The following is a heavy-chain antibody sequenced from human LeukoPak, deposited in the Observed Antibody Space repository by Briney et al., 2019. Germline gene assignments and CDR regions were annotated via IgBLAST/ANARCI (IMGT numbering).Heavy chain of an antibody. CDR2: INSDGSST. J-gene: IGHJ4*02. V-gene: IGHV3-74*01. CDR1: GFTFSSYW. Sequence: GGSLRLSCAASGFTFSSYWMHWVRQAPGKGLVWVSRINSDGSSTSYADSVKGRFTISRDNAKNTLYLQMNSLRVEDTAVYYCAKADGYNLGSFDYWGQGTLVTVSS. CDR3: AKADGYNLGSFDY. D-gene: IGHD5-24*01.